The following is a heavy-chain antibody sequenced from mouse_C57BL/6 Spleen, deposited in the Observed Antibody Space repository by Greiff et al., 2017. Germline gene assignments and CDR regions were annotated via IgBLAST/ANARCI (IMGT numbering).Heavy chain of an antibody. J-gene: IGHJ3*01. CDR1: GYTFTSYW. CDR2: IDPSDSYT. D-gene: IGHD1-1*01. CDR3: ARGVITTY. Sequence: QVQLQQPGAELVKPGASVKLSCKASGYTFTSYWMQWVKQRPGQGLEWIGEIDPSDSYTNYNQKFKGKATLTVDTSSSTAYMQLSSLTSEDSAVYYCARGVITTYWGQGTLVTVSA. V-gene: IGHV1-50*01.